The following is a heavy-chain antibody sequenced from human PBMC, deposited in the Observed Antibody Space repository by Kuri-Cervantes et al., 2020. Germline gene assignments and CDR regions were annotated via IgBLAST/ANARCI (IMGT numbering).Heavy chain of an antibody. CDR3: AKDQEGQYCSSTGCPSGGDGMDV. CDR2: ISYDGSNK. CDR1: GFTFSSYG. Sequence: GGSLSLSCAASGFTFSSYGMHWVRQAPGKGLEWVAVISYDGSNKYYADSVKGRFTISRDNSKNTLYLQMNSLRAEDTAVYYCAKDQEGQYCSSTGCPSGGDGMDVWGQGTTVTVSS. D-gene: IGHD2-2*01. V-gene: IGHV3-30*18. J-gene: IGHJ6*02.